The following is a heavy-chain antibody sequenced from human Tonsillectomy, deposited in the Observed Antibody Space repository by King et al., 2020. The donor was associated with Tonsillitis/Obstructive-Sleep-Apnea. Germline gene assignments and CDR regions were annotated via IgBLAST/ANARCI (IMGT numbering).Heavy chain of an antibody. J-gene: IGHJ6*03. Sequence: QLQESGPGLVKPSETLSLTCSVSGGSISSRDYYWGWIRQPPGKGLEWIASIYYNGDTYYNPSLKSRVTISVDTSKNQFSLKLNSVTAADTSVYYCVSHAHDRTSYYSSAFWGNGTTVTVS. CDR2: IYYNGDT. D-gene: IGHD1-14*01. V-gene: IGHV4-39*01. CDR3: VSHAHDRTSYYSSAF. CDR1: GGSISSRDYY.